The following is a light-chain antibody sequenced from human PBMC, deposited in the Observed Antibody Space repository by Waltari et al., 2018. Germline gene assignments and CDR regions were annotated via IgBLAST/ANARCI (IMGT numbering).Light chain of an antibody. Sequence: ERVMTQSPATLSVSPGETATLPCRASQSASTNFACYQQKAGQAPRLLIYDASIRATGVPARFSGSGAGTEFTLTITGLQSEDFAVYYCQQYNNWLYTFGQGTKLEIK. V-gene: IGKV3-15*01. CDR1: QSASTN. J-gene: IGKJ2*01. CDR3: QQYNNWLYT. CDR2: DAS.